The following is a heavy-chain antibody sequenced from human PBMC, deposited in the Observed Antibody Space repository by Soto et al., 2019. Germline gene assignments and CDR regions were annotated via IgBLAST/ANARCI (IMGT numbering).Heavy chain of an antibody. D-gene: IGHD3-9*01. J-gene: IGHJ4*02. V-gene: IGHV2-5*02. CDR3: AHKGPEDWPLDY. CDR1: GFSLSTSGVG. CDR2: IYWDDSK. Sequence: QITLKESGPTLVRPTQTLTLTCAFSGFSLSTSGVGVGWIRQPPGKALEWLAVIYWDDSKHYSPALRSRLTITNDTSKNQGVLTMTNMDPMDTGTYYCAHKGPEDWPLDYWGQGTLVTVSS.